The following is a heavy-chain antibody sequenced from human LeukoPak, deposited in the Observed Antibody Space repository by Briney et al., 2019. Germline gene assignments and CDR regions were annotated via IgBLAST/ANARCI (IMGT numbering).Heavy chain of an antibody. CDR1: GYTFTGYY. D-gene: IGHD2-15*01. Sequence: GASVKVSCKASGYTFTGYYMHWVRQAPGQGLEWMGWINPNSGGTNYAQKFQGRVTMTRDTSISTAYMELSRLRSDDTAVYYRARGGIVVVVAATLAFDIWGQGTMVTVSS. J-gene: IGHJ3*02. V-gene: IGHV1-2*02. CDR3: ARGGIVVVVAATLAFDI. CDR2: INPNSGGT.